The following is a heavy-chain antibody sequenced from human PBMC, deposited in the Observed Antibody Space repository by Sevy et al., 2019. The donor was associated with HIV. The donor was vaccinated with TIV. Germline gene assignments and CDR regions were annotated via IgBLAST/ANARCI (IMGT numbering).Heavy chain of an antibody. CDR1: GFTFSSYS. V-gene: IGHV3-48*02. D-gene: IGHD6-19*01. CDR2: ISSSSSTI. Sequence: GGSLRLSCAASGFTFSSYSMNWVRQAPGKGLEWVSYISSSSSTIYYAYSVKGRFTISRDNAKNSLYLQMNSLRDEDTAVYYCARDYDLKPGIAVAENYFDYWGQGTLVTVSS. CDR3: ARDYDLKPGIAVAENYFDY. J-gene: IGHJ4*02.